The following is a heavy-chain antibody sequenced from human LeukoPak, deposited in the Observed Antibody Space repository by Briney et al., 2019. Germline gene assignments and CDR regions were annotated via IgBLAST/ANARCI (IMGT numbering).Heavy chain of an antibody. CDR2: IYYSGST. CDR3: ARQGDFWSGYYHNPWFDP. Sequence: NASETLSLTCTVSGGSISSGGYYWSWIRQHPGKGLEWIGHIYYSGSTYYNPSLKSRVTISVDTSKNQFSLKLSSVTAADTAVYYCARQGDFWSGYYHNPWFDPWGQGTLVTVSS. V-gene: IGHV4-31*03. D-gene: IGHD3-3*01. J-gene: IGHJ5*02. CDR1: GGSISSGGYY.